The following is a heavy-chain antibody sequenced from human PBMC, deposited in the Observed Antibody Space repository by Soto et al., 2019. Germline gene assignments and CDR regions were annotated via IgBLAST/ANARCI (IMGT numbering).Heavy chain of an antibody. J-gene: IGHJ6*02. CDR3: ARRGYGPGFPYYYGMDV. CDR2: ICYSGST. V-gene: IGHV4-59*01. Sequence: QVQLQESGPGLVKPSETLSLTCTVSGGSMSSYYWSWIRQPPGKGLEWIGYICYSGSTNYNPSLKSRVTMSVDTPKNQFSLKLSSVTAADTAVYYCARRGYGPGFPYYYGMDVWGQGTTVTVSS. CDR1: GGSMSSYY. D-gene: IGHD3-10*01.